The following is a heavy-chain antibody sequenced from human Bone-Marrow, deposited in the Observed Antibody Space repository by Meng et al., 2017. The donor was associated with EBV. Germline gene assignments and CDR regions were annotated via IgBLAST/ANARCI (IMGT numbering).Heavy chain of an antibody. CDR3: ATTDPLRFDY. Sequence: QVQLQQWGAGLLKPSETLSLTCAVYGGSFSGFYWSWIRQAPGKGLEWVSYISSSGSTIYYADSVKGRFTISRDNAKNSLYLQMNSLRAEDTAMYYCATTDPLRFDYWGQGTLVTVSS. J-gene: IGHJ4*02. CDR1: GGSFSGFY. CDR2: ISSSGSTI. V-gene: IGHV3-11*01.